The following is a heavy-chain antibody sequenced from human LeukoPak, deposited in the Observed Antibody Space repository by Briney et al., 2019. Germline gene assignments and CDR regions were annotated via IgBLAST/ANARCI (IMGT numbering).Heavy chain of an antibody. D-gene: IGHD2-15*01. Sequence: GGSLGLSCAASGFTFRRHWMSWVRQAPGKGLEWVANINQDGSEKSYVDSVKGRFTISRDNAKNSLHLQMNSLRAEDTAVYYCARDRNYCSGGICYDLFDYWGPGTLVTVSS. CDR1: GFTFRRHW. CDR3: ARDRNYCSGGICYDLFDY. CDR2: INQDGSEK. J-gene: IGHJ4*02. V-gene: IGHV3-7*04.